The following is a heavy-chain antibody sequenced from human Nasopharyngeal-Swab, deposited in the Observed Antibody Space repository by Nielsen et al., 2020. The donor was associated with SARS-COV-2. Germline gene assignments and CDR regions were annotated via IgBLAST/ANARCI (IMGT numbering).Heavy chain of an antibody. J-gene: IGHJ6*02. CDR2: IYPGDSDT. CDR1: GYSFTSYW. CDR3: ARANRGYSYGYSTGGYYYYGMDV. D-gene: IGHD5-18*01. Sequence: GASLQISCKGSGYSFTSYWIGWVRQMPGKGLEWVGIIYPGDSDTKYSPSFQGQVTISADKSISTAYLQWSSLKASDTAMYYCARANRGYSYGYSTGGYYYYGMDVWGQGTTVTVSS. V-gene: IGHV5-51*01.